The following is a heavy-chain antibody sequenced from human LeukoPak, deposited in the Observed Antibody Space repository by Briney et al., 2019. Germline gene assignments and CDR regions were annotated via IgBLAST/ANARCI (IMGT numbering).Heavy chain of an antibody. CDR1: GFTFSSYW. CDR2: IKQDGSEK. V-gene: IGHV3-7*03. D-gene: IGHD5-18*01. Sequence: PGGSLRLSCAASGFTFSSYWMSWVRQAPGKGLEWVANIKQDGSEKYYVDSVKGRFTISRDNAKNSLYLQMNSLRAEDTAVYYCARDRGYSYASDAFGVWGQGTMVTVSS. CDR3: ARDRGYSYASDAFGV. J-gene: IGHJ3*01.